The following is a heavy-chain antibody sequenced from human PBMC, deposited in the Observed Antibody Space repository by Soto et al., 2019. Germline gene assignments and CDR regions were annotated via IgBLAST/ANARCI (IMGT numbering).Heavy chain of an antibody. D-gene: IGHD3-3*01. CDR1: GFTFSSYG. J-gene: IGHJ3*02. CDR3: AKENTIFGVPNYRVGLLGAFDT. Sequence: PGGSLRLSCAASGFTFSSYGMHWVRQAPGKGLEWVAVISYDGSNKYYADSVKGRFTISRDNSKNTLYLQMNSLRAEDTAVYYCAKENTIFGVPNYRVGLLGAFDTWGQGTMVTVSS. CDR2: ISYDGSNK. V-gene: IGHV3-30*18.